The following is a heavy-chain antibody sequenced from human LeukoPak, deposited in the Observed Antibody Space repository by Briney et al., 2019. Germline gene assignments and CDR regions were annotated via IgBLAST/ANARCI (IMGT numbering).Heavy chain of an antibody. D-gene: IGHD1-14*01. CDR1: GFTFSTYS. V-gene: IGHV3-21*01. J-gene: IGHJ3*02. CDR2: ISSSSTYI. CDR3: ARGRPGAFDI. Sequence: GESLRLSCAASGFTFSTYSMNWVRQAPGKGLEWVSSISSSSTYIYYADSVKGRFTISRDNAKNSLYLQMNSLRAEDTAVYYCARGRPGAFDIWGQGTMVTVSS.